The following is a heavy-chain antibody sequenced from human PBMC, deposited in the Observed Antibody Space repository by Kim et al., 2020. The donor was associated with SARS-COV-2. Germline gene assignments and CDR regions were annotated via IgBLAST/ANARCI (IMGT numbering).Heavy chain of an antibody. CDR2: ISYDGSNK. J-gene: IGHJ4*02. CDR3: ARGGGRGYYYDSSGHDY. D-gene: IGHD3-22*01. CDR1: GFTFSSYA. Sequence: GGSLRLSCAASGFTFSSYAMHWVRQAPGKGLEWVAVISYDGSNKYYADSVKGRFTISRDTSKNTLYLQMNSLRAEDTAVYYCARGGGRGYYYDSSGHDYWGQGTLVTVSS. V-gene: IGHV3-30*04.